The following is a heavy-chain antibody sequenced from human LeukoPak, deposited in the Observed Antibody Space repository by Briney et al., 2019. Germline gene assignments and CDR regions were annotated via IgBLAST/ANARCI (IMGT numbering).Heavy chain of an antibody. CDR3: TVVVITRFDQ. CDR1: GFTFADYA. Sequence: PGGSLRLSCTASGFTFADYAMTWVRRAPEYAASVKGRFTISRDDSKSIAYLQMNSLKTEDTAVYYCTVVVITRFDQWGQGTLVTVSS. J-gene: IGHJ4*02. V-gene: IGHV3-49*04. D-gene: IGHD3-22*01.